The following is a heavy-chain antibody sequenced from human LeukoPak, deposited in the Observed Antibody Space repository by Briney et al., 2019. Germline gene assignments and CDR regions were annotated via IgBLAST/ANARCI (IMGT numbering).Heavy chain of an antibody. CDR3: ARIMPGGYSGYDFFDY. CDR1: GGSFSGYY. J-gene: IGHJ4*02. Sequence: SESLSLTCAVYGGSFSGYYWSWIRQPPGKGLEWIGEINHSGSTNYNPSLKSRVTISVDTSKNQFSLKLSPATAADTAVYYCARIMPGGYSGYDFFDYWGQGTLVTVSS. D-gene: IGHD5-12*01. CDR2: INHSGST. V-gene: IGHV4-34*01.